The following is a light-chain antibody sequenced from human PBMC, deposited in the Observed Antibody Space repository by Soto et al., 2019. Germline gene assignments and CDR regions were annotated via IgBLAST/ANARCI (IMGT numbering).Light chain of an antibody. J-gene: IGKJ1*01. CDR2: DAS. V-gene: IGKV1-5*01. CDR1: QSIYNW. Sequence: DIQMTQSPSTLSASVGDRVAITCRASQSIYNWLAWYQQKPGEAPKLLIYDASRLESGVPSRFSGSGSGTEFTLTISSLQPDDFATYYCQQYNTYSTFGQGTKVEIK. CDR3: QQYNTYST.